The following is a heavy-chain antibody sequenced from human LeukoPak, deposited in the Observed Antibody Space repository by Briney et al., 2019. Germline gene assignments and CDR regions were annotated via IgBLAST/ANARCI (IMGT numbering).Heavy chain of an antibody. Sequence: PSETLSLTCTVSGGSISSGGYYWSWIRQPAGKGLEWIGRIYTSGSTNYNPSLKSRVTMSVDTSKNQFSLKLSSVTAADTAVYYCARDGSFPLDYWGQGTLVTVSS. CDR1: GGSISSGGYY. CDR3: ARDGSFPLDY. D-gene: IGHD1-26*01. V-gene: IGHV4-61*02. CDR2: IYTSGST. J-gene: IGHJ4*02.